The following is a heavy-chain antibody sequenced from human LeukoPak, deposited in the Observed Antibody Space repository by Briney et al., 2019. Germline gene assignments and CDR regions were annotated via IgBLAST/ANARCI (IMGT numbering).Heavy chain of an antibody. V-gene: IGHV4-39*01. D-gene: IGHD1-26*01. CDR2: MHYSGTT. CDR3: ARNDRGRPADY. Sequence: PSETLSLTCTVSGGSINNSPYYWSWIRQPPGKELEWIVSMHYSGTTYYNPSLKSRVTISIDTSKNQFSLRLISVTAADTAVFYCARNDRGRPADYWGQGTLVTVSS. CDR1: GGSINNSPYY. J-gene: IGHJ4*02.